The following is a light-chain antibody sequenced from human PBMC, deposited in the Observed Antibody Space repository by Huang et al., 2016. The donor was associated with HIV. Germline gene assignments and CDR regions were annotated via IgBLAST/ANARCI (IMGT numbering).Light chain of an antibody. V-gene: IGKV3-11*01. Sequence: EVVLTQSPATLSLSPGERATLSCRASQSVTNFLAWYQQKPGQPPRLLIYDASTRATGIPAMFSGSGSVTDVTLTISSLEPEDFAVYYCQQRNDWPPYTFGQGTRLEIK. CDR1: QSVTNF. J-gene: IGKJ2*01. CDR3: QQRNDWPPYT. CDR2: DAS.